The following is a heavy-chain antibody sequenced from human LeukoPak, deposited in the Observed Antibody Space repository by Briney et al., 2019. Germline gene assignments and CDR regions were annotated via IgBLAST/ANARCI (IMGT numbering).Heavy chain of an antibody. CDR1: GGSISSSSYY. Sequence: PSETLSLTCTVSGGSISSSSYYWGWIRQPPGKGLEWIGSICYSGSTYYNPSLKSRVTISVDTSKNQFSLKLSSVTAADTAVYYCARVRRDILTGYFNDRYFDYWGQGTLVTVSS. CDR3: ARVRRDILTGYFNDRYFDY. CDR2: ICYSGST. V-gene: IGHV4-39*01. J-gene: IGHJ4*02. D-gene: IGHD3-9*01.